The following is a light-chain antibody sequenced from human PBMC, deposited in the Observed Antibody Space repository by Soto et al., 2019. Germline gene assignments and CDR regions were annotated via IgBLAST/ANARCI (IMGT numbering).Light chain of an antibody. CDR2: INN. V-gene: IGLV1-44*01. CDR3: EAWDDSLNGQGV. J-gene: IGLJ3*02. CDR1: SSNIGTNT. Sequence: QSVLTQPPSASGTPGQRVTISCSGSSSNIGTNTVSWYQQLPGTAPKLLIFINNQRPSVVPDRFSGSKSGTSASLAISGLQSEDEADYYCEAWDDSLNGQGVFGGGTKLTVL.